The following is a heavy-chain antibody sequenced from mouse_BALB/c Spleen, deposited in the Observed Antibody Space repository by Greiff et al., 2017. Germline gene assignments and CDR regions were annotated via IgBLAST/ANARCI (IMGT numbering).Heavy chain of an antibody. V-gene: IGHV5-17*02. D-gene: IGHD2-10*02. CDR3: ARSGYGNSFAY. CDR1: GFTFSSFG. J-gene: IGHJ3*01. Sequence: EVKLVESGGGLVKPGGSRKLSCAASGFTFSSFGMHWVRQAPEKGLEWVAYISSGSSTIYYADTVKGRFTISRDNPKNTLFLQMTSLRSEDTAMYYCARSGYGNSFAYWGQGTLVTVSA. CDR2: ISSGSSTI.